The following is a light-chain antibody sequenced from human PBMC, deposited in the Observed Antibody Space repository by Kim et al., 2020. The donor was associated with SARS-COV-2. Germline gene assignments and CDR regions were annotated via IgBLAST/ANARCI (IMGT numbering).Light chain of an antibody. V-gene: IGKV1-13*02. J-gene: IGKJ4*01. CDR1: QGISSA. Sequence: SASVGDRVTITCLASQGISSALAWYQQKPGKAPNLLIYDASSLESEVPSRFSGSGSGTDFTLTISSLQPEDFATYYCQQFNSYPLTFGGGTKLEI. CDR3: QQFNSYPLT. CDR2: DAS.